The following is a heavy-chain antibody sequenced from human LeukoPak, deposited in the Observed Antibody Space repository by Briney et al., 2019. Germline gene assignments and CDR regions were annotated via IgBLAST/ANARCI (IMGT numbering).Heavy chain of an antibody. V-gene: IGHV4-34*01. J-gene: IGHJ4*02. CDR1: GGSFSGYY. D-gene: IGHD3-22*01. CDR3: ARALYYYDSSGYYY. Sequence: PSETLSLTCAVYGGSFSGYYWSLIRQPPGKGLEWIGEINHSGSTNYNPSLKSRVTISVDTSKNQFSLKLSSVTAADTAVYYCARALYYYDSSGYYYWGQGTLVTVSS. CDR2: INHSGST.